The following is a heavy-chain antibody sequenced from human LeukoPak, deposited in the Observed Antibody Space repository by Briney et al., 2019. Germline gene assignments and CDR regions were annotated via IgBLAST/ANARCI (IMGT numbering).Heavy chain of an antibody. CDR3: ARGRHYYDSSGYYFDY. CDR1: GGSFSGYY. CDR2: INHSGST. D-gene: IGHD3-22*01. V-gene: IGHV4-34*01. J-gene: IGHJ4*02. Sequence: SETLSLTCAVYGGSFSGYYWSWIRKPPGKGLEWIGEINHSGSTNYNPSLKSRVTISVDTSKNQFSLKLSSVTAADTAVYYCARGRHYYDSSGYYFDYWGQGTLVTVSS.